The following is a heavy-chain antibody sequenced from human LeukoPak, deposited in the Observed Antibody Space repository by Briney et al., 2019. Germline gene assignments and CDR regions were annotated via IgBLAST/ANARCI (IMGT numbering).Heavy chain of an antibody. Sequence: PGWSLRLSCAASGFTVSSNYMSWVRQAPGKGLEWVSVIYSGGSTYYADSVKGRFTISRDNSKNTLYLQMNSLRAEDTAVYYCARDPGYSYGYFDYWGQGTLVTVSS. CDR3: ARDPGYSYGYFDY. J-gene: IGHJ4*02. D-gene: IGHD5-18*01. V-gene: IGHV3-53*01. CDR2: IYSGGST. CDR1: GFTVSSNY.